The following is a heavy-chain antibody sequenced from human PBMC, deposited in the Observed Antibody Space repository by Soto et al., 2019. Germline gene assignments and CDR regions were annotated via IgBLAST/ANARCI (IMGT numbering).Heavy chain of an antibody. CDR3: ARDFHEYIWGSYGLDAFDI. J-gene: IGHJ3*02. Sequence: QVQLVESGGGVVQPGRSLRLSCAASGFTFSSYGMHWVRQAPGKGLEWVAVIWYDGSNKYYADSVKGRFTISRDNSKNTLYLQMNSLRAEDTAVYYCARDFHEYIWGSYGLDAFDIWGQGTMVTVSS. V-gene: IGHV3-33*01. D-gene: IGHD3-16*01. CDR2: IWYDGSNK. CDR1: GFTFSSYG.